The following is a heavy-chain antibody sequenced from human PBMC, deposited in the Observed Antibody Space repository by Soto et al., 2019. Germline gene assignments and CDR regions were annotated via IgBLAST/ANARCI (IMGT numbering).Heavy chain of an antibody. J-gene: IGHJ6*02. Sequence: GGSLRLSCAASGFTFSSYAMHWVRQAPGKGLEWVAVISYDGSNKYYADSVKGRFTISRDNSKNTLYLQMNSLRAEDTAGYYCAREVVVVPAAYYYYYGMDVWGQGTTVTVSS. CDR3: AREVVVVPAAYYYYYGMDV. V-gene: IGHV3-30-3*01. CDR2: ISYDGSNK. CDR1: GFTFSSYA. D-gene: IGHD2-2*01.